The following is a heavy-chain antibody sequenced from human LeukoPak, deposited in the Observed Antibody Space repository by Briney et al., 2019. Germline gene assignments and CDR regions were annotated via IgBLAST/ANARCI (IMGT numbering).Heavy chain of an antibody. D-gene: IGHD3-10*01. CDR2: INPNSGGT. Sequence: ASVKVSCKAFGYTFTDYYIHWVRQAPGQGLEWMGWINPNSGGTNYAQKFQGRVTMTRDTSISTAYMELSRLRSDDTAVYYCASGWFGELLSSLGDYWGQGTLVTVSS. V-gene: IGHV1-2*02. J-gene: IGHJ4*02. CDR3: ASGWFGELLSSLGDY. CDR1: GYTFTDYY.